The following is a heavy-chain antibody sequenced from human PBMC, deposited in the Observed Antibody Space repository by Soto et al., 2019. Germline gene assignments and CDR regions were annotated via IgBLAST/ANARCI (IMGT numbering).Heavy chain of an antibody. V-gene: IGHV4-34*01. Sequence: SETLSLTCAVYGGSFSGYYCSRMRQPPGTGLEWIGEIEQSGSTNYNPSLKSRVTISVDTSKNQFSLTLSSVTAADTAVYYCARGRRSYGPKSENWFDPCGQGNLVYVSS. CDR3: ARGRRSYGPKSENWFDP. CDR2: IEQSGST. D-gene: IGHD1-26*01. CDR1: GGSFSGYY. J-gene: IGHJ5*02.